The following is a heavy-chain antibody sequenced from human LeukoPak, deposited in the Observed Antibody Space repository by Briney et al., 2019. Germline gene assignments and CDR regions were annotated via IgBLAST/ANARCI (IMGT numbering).Heavy chain of an antibody. Sequence: GGSLRLSCAASGFTFSNFGMNWVRQAPGKGLEWVSFISDDGNYIYYGDSVKGRFTISRDNANNSLDLQMHSLRAEDTAVYYCASDPHSAAANWFDPWGQGTLVTVSS. CDR1: GFTFSNFG. CDR2: ISDDGNYI. CDR3: ASDPHSAAANWFDP. J-gene: IGHJ5*02. D-gene: IGHD6-13*01. V-gene: IGHV3-21*01.